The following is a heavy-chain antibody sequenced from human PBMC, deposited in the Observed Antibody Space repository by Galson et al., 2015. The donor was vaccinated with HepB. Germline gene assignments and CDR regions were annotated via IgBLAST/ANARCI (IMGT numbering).Heavy chain of an antibody. D-gene: IGHD1/OR15-1a*01. CDR2: ISYDASSE. CDR3: VTTSSWNRDFYGMDV. J-gene: IGHJ6*02. CDR1: GFTFSGYA. Sequence: SLRLSCAASGFTFSGYALHWVRQTPDKGLEWVAVISYDASSESYADSVQGRFTISRDNPKNTLYLQMNSLRVEDTAVYYCVTTSSWNRDFYGMDVWGQGTAVTVSS. V-gene: IGHV3-30-3*01.